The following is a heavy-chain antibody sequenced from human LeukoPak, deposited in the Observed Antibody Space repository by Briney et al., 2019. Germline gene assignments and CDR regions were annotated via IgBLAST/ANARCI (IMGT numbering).Heavy chain of an antibody. CDR2: IGTAGDT. CDR3: ARGYIAVAGTVYYYFDY. CDR1: GFTFSSYD. Sequence: GGSLRLSCEASGFTFSSYDMHWVRQATGKGLEWVSAIGTAGDTYYPGSVKGRFTISRENAKNPLYLQMNSLRAEDTAVYYCARGYIAVAGTVYYYFDYWGQGTLVTVSS. J-gene: IGHJ4*02. D-gene: IGHD6-19*01. V-gene: IGHV3-13*01.